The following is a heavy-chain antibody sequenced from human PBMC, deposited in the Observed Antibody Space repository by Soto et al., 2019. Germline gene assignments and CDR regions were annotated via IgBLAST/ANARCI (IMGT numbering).Heavy chain of an antibody. Sequence: SETLSLTCAVSGGSISSGGNSWSWIRQPPGKGLEWIGYIYHSGSTYYNPSLKSRVTISVDGSKNQFSLRLSSVTAADTAVYYCARSFDTAMVYFDYWGQGTLVTVSS. CDR3: ARSFDTAMVYFDY. D-gene: IGHD5-18*01. V-gene: IGHV4-30-2*01. J-gene: IGHJ4*02. CDR1: GGSISSGGNS. CDR2: IYHSGST.